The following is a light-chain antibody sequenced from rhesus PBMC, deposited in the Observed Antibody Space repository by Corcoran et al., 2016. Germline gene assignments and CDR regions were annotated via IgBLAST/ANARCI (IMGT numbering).Light chain of an antibody. CDR2: NTK. J-gene: IGLJ6*01. CDR3: LLYYGAAQFV. CDR1: TGAVTTDNF. V-gene: IGLV7-76*01. Sequence: QAVVTQEPSLTVSPGGTVTLTCGSSTGAVTTDNFPHWLQQKPGQTPRGLIYNTKNKQSWTPARFSGSLSGGKAALTLSGAQPEDEAEYYCLLYYGAAQFVFGSGTKLTVL.